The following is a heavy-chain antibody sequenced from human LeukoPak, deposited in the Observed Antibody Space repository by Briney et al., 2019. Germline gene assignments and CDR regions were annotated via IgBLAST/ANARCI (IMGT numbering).Heavy chain of an antibody. CDR2: IKSKTDGGTT. D-gene: IGHD2-2*01. CDR3: TTGSGYCSSTSCYGDYYYYMDV. J-gene: IGHJ6*03. CDR1: GFTFSNAW. V-gene: IGHV3-15*01. Sequence: GGSLRLSCAASGFTFSNAWMSWVRQAPGKGLEWVGRIKSKTDGGTTDYAAPVKGRFTISRDDSKNTLYLQMNSLKTEDTAVYYCTTGSGYCSSTSCYGDYYYYMDVWGKGTTVTVSS.